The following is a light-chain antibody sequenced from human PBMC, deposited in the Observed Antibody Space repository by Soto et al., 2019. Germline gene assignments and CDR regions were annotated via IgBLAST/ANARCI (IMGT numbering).Light chain of an antibody. CDR2: GPT. Sequence: DIEMTQSPSSLSASVGDRVTITCRASQSISSFLNWYQQKRGKAPKLLIQGPTALQSGVPLRFSGSGSGTDFSLTISSLQPEDFATYYCQQSYSTLITFGGGTRVEIK. J-gene: IGKJ4*01. CDR3: QQSYSTLIT. V-gene: IGKV1-39*01. CDR1: QSISSF.